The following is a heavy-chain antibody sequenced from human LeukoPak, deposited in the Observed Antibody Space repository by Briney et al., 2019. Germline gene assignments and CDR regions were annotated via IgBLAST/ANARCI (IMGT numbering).Heavy chain of an antibody. Sequence: SQTLSLTCTVSGGSISSGGYYWSWIRQHPGKGLEWIGYIYYSGSTYYNPSLKSRVTISVDTSKNQFSLKLSSVTAADTAVYYCATWKLRYFDWSTPANWFDPRGQGTLVTVSS. V-gene: IGHV4-31*03. CDR1: GGSISSGGYY. CDR3: ATWKLRYFDWSTPANWFDP. CDR2: IYYSGST. D-gene: IGHD3-9*01. J-gene: IGHJ5*02.